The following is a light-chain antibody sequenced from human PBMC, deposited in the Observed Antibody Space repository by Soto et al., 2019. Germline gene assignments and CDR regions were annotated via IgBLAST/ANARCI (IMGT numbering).Light chain of an antibody. CDR2: DAS. CDR1: QSISSW. V-gene: IGKV1-5*01. CDR3: QQYNTYSYT. J-gene: IGKJ2*01. Sequence: DIQMTQSPSTLSASVGDRVTITCRASQSISSWLAWYQQKPGKAPKPLIYDASSLESRVPSRFSGSGSGTEFTLTISGLRPDDVATYYCQQYNTYSYTFGQGTKLEIK.